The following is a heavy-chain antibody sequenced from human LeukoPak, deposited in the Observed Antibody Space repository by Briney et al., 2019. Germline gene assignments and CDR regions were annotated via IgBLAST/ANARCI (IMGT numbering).Heavy chain of an antibody. CDR1: GGTFSSYA. Sequence: GASVKVSCKASGGTFSSYAISWVRQAPGQGLEWMGGIIPIFGTANYAQKFQGRVTITTDESTSTAYMELSSLRSEDTAVYYCARAEGSAYYLGDYWGQGTLVTVSS. V-gene: IGHV1-69*05. D-gene: IGHD3-22*01. CDR2: IIPIFGTA. CDR3: ARAEGSAYYLGDY. J-gene: IGHJ4*02.